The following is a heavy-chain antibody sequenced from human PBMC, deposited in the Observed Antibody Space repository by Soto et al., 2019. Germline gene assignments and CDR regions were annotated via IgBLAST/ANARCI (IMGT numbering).Heavy chain of an antibody. CDR3: ARHARGSCYS. Sequence: QLQLQESGPGLVKPSETLSLICTVSGGSISSSTYYWGWIRQPPGKGLEWIGTISYSGSTYYNPSLKSRVTISVDKSKNQFSLKLSSVTAAATAMYFCARHARGSCYSWGQGTLVTVSS. J-gene: IGHJ4*02. CDR2: ISYSGST. D-gene: IGHD2-15*01. CDR1: GGSISSSTYY. V-gene: IGHV4-39*01.